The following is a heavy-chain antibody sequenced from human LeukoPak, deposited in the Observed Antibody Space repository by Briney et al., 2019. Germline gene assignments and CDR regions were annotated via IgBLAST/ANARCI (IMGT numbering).Heavy chain of an antibody. CDR1: GFTVSSNY. CDR3: ARGSIAARPGGGYYYMDV. CDR2: IYSGGST. D-gene: IGHD6-6*01. J-gene: IGHJ6*03. Sequence: AGGSLRLSCAASGFTVSSNYMSWVRQAPGKGLEWVSVIYSGGSTYYADSVKGRFTISRDNSKNTLYLQMNSLRAEDTAVYYCARGSIAARPGGGYYYMDVWGKGTTVTVSS. V-gene: IGHV3-53*01.